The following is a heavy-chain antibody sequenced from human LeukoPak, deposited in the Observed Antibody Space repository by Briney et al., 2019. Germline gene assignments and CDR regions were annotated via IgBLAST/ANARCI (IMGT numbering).Heavy chain of an antibody. V-gene: IGHV4-30-4*08. J-gene: IGHJ3*02. CDR2: IYYSGST. CDR3: ARAHNTYDFWSGYVSIDAFDI. D-gene: IGHD3-3*01. Sequence: SSETLSLTCTVSGGSISSYYWSWIRQPPGKGLEWIGYIYYSGSTYYNPSLKSRVTISVDTSKNQFSLKLSSVTAADTAVYYCARAHNTYDFWSGYVSIDAFDIWGQGTMVTVSS. CDR1: GGSISSYY.